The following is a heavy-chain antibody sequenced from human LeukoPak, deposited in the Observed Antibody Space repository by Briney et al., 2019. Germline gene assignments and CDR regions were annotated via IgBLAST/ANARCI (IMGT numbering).Heavy chain of an antibody. J-gene: IGHJ4*02. CDR3: ARVPSQLPDY. Sequence: ASVKVSCKASGYTFTNYDINWVRQATGQGLEWMGWINPNSGGTNYAQKFQGRVTMTRDTSISTAYMELSRLRSDDTAVYYCARVPSQLPDYWGQGTLVTVSS. CDR2: INPNSGGT. V-gene: IGHV1-2*02. CDR1: GYTFTNYD. D-gene: IGHD1-26*01.